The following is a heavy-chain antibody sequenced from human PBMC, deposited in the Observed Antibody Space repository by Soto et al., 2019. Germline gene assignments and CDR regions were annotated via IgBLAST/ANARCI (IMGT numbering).Heavy chain of an antibody. CDR1: GYSFTSYW. J-gene: IGHJ4*02. CDR2: IYPGDSDT. D-gene: IGHD5-12*01. V-gene: IGHV5-51*01. Sequence: PGESLKISCKGSGYSFTSYWVGWGGQMPGKGLEWMGIIYPGDSDTRYSPSFQGQVTISADKSISTAYLQWSSLKASDTAMYYCARPSSGSGYDGTTNYFDYWGQGTLVTVSS. CDR3: ARPSSGSGYDGTTNYFDY.